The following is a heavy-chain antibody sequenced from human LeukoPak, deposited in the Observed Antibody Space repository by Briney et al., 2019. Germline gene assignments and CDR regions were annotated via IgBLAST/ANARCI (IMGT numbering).Heavy chain of an antibody. CDR1: GFTFSSYG. CDR2: IRCDGSNK. J-gene: IGHJ5*02. D-gene: IGHD3-3*01. V-gene: IGHV3-30*02. CDR3: AKDLAGPDYDFWSGYYWSAANWFDP. Sequence: GGSLRLSCAASGFTFSSYGMHWVRQAPGKGLEWVASIRCDGSNKYYADSVKGRFTISRDNSKNTLYLQMNSLRAEDTAVYYCAKDLAGPDYDFWSGYYWSAANWFDPWGQGTLVAVSS.